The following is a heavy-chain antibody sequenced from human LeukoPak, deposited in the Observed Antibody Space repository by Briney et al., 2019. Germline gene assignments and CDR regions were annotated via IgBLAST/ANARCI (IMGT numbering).Heavy chain of an antibody. J-gene: IGHJ6*03. D-gene: IGHD2-2*02. CDR3: ARESPYCSSTSCYKPGDYYYYYYMDV. CDR1: GGTFSSYA. CDR2: IIPIFGTA. Sequence: SVKVSCKASGGTFSSYAISWVRQAPGQGLEWMGGIIPIFGTANYAQKFQGRVTITADESTSTAYMELSSLRSEDTAVYYCARESPYCSSTSCYKPGDYYYYYYMDVWGKGTTVTVSS. V-gene: IGHV1-69*13.